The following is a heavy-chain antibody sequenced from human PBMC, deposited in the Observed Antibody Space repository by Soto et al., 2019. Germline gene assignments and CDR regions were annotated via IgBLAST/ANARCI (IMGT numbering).Heavy chain of an antibody. CDR1: GYTFTSYD. V-gene: IGHV1-8*01. Sequence: ASVKVSCKASGYTFTSYDINWVRQATGQGLEWMGWMNPNSGNTGYAQKFQGRVTMTRNTSISTAYMELSSLRSEDTAVYYCARSHYDILTGYLYYYYYYYMDVWGKGTTVTVSS. J-gene: IGHJ6*03. CDR3: ARSHYDILTGYLYYYYYYYMDV. D-gene: IGHD3-9*01. CDR2: MNPNSGNT.